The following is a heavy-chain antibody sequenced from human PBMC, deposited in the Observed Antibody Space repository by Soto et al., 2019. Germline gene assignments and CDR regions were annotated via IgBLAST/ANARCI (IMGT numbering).Heavy chain of an antibody. Sequence: SETLSLTCTVSGGSISTDHYHWTWIRQTPGKGLEWIGYIHYSGRIHFNPSLQSRVSMSVDTSKNLFSLKLSSVTAADTAVYFCAREDDGGDRDYYGLDVWGQGTTVTVSS. CDR2: IHYSGRI. CDR3: AREDDGGDRDYYGLDV. D-gene: IGHD2-21*02. J-gene: IGHJ6*02. V-gene: IGHV4-30-4*01. CDR1: GGSISTDHYH.